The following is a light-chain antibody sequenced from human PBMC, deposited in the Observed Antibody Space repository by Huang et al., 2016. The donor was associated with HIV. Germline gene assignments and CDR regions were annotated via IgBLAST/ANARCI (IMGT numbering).Light chain of an antibody. J-gene: IGKJ2*01. Sequence: DTVMTQTPATLSVSPGAMSTLSCRASQSVGSKLGWFQQKPGQAPRLRIHGASTRATGSPARFSGSGSGTEFTLTISSLQSEDFAVYYCQQYNNWPYTFGQGTKLEIK. V-gene: IGKV3-15*01. CDR2: GAS. CDR3: QQYNNWPYT. CDR1: QSVGSK.